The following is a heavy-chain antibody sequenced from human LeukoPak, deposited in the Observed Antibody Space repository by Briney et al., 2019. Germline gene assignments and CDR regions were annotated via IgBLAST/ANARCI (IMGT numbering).Heavy chain of an antibody. Sequence: PSETLSLTCTVSGGSISSSSYYWGWIRQPPGKGLEWIGSIYYSGSTYYNPSLKGRVTISVDTSKNQFSLKLSSVTAADTAVYYCARYERLVATRKHGDYVPVADYWGQGTLVIVSS. D-gene: IGHD5-12*01. CDR2: IYYSGST. CDR3: ARYERLVATRKHGDYVPVADY. CDR1: GGSISSSSYY. J-gene: IGHJ4*02. V-gene: IGHV4-39*01.